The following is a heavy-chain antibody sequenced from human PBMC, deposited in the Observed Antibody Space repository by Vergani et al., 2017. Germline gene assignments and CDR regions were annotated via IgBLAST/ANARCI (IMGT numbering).Heavy chain of an antibody. V-gene: IGHV1-69*01. CDR1: GGTFSSYA. J-gene: IGHJ6*03. Sequence: QVQLVQSGAEVKKPGSSVKVSCKASGGTFSSYAISWVRQAPGQGLEWMGGIIPICGTANYAQKFQGRVTITADESTSTAYMELSSLRSEDTAVYYCASVSLEGCSSTSCYYYDMDVWGKGTTVTVSS. CDR2: IIPICGTA. CDR3: ASVSLEGCSSTSCYYYDMDV. D-gene: IGHD2-2*01.